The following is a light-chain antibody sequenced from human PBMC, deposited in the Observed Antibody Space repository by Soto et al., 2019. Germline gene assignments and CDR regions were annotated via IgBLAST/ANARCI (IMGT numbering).Light chain of an antibody. J-gene: IGKJ1*01. CDR2: HAF. CDR3: QQYNNWPWT. V-gene: IGKV3-15*01. CDR1: QIVSGN. Sequence: EIVMTQSPATLSVSPGDRATLSCRASQIVSGNVAWFQQRPGQAPRLLIYHAFTRASGIPARFSGSASGTDFTLTISGLQAEDFAVYYCQQYNNWPWTFGQGTKVEIK.